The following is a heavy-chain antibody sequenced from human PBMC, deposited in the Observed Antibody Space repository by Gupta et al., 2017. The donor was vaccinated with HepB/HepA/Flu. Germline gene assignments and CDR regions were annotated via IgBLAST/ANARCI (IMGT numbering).Heavy chain of an antibody. D-gene: IGHD3-3*01. Sequence: QLQLQESGPGLVKPSETLSLTCTVSGCSISSSSYYWGWIRQPPGKGLEWIGSIYYSGSTYYNPSLKSRVTISVDTSKNQFSLKLSSVTAADTAVYYCASVLRFLEWLLYGAFDIWGQGTMVTVSS. CDR2: IYYSGST. V-gene: IGHV4-39*01. CDR1: GCSISSSSYY. J-gene: IGHJ3*02. CDR3: ASVLRFLEWLLYGAFDI.